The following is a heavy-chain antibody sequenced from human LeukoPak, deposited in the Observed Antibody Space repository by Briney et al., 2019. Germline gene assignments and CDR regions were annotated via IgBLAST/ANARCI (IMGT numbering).Heavy chain of an antibody. V-gene: IGHV3-7*01. J-gene: IGHJ4*02. D-gene: IGHD2-2*01. CDR3: ARDLILGSSTSHIFDY. CDR1: GFTFRSYW. CDR2: INQGGSVK. Sequence: PGGSLRLSCAASGFTFRSYWMSWVRQAPGKGLEWVANINQGGSVKYYVDSVKGRFTISRDDAKNSLYVQMNSLRDEDTAVYYCARDLILGSSTSHIFDYWGQGTLVTVSS.